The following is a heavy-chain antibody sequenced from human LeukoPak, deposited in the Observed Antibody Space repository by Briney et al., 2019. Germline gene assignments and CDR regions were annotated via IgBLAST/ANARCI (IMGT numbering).Heavy chain of an antibody. CDR1: GGSMSSYY. D-gene: IGHD3-9*01. CDR2: IYFSGST. CDR3: ARWDDKRPL. Sequence: KPSETLSLMCSVSGGSMSSYYWSWIRQPPGKGLEWIGSIYFSGSTNYNPSLKGRVSISVDTSKNQFSLKLGSVTAADTAVYYCARWDDKRPLWVQGTLVTVSS. J-gene: IGHJ4*02. V-gene: IGHV4-59*01.